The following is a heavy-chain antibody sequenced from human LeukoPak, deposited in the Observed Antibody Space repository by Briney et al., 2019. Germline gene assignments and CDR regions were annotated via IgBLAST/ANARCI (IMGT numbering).Heavy chain of an antibody. Sequence: GGSLRLSCAASGFILSDHYIDWVRQAPGKGLEWVAVISYDGSNKYYADSVKGRFTISRDNSKNTLYLQMNSLRAEDTAVYYCAKDGSYSSGWYSFTWGDYWGQGTLVTVSS. CDR2: ISYDGSNK. CDR1: GFILSDHY. CDR3: AKDGSYSSGWYSFTWGDY. D-gene: IGHD6-19*01. V-gene: IGHV3-30*18. J-gene: IGHJ4*02.